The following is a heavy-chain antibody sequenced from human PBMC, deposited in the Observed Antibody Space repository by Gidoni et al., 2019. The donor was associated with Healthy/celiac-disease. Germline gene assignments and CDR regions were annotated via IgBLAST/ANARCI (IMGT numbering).Heavy chain of an antibody. CDR2: ISWNSGSI. V-gene: IGHV3-9*01. CDR1: GFTFDDYA. J-gene: IGHJ4*02. CDR3: AKASDYDFWSGSAPRGFDY. D-gene: IGHD3-3*01. Sequence: EVQLVESGGGLVQPGRSLRPSCAASGFTFDDYAMHWVRQAPGKALEWVSGISWNSGSIGYADSVKGRFTISRDNAKNSLYLQMNSLRAEDTALYYCAKASDYDFWSGSAPRGFDYWGQGTLVTVSS.